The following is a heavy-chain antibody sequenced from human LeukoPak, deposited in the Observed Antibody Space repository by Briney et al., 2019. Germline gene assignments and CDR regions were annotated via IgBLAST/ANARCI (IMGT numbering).Heavy chain of an antibody. CDR2: ISTRITTT. V-gene: IGHV3-48*04. Sequence: GGSLRLSCAASGFDFSTYTMNWVRQAPGKGLEWVSYISTRITTTYYADSVKGRFTISRDNAKNSLYLQMNSLRAEDTAVYYCSGGGYTFDYWGQGTLVTVSS. D-gene: IGHD1-1*01. J-gene: IGHJ4*02. CDR3: SGGGYTFDY. CDR1: GFDFSTYT.